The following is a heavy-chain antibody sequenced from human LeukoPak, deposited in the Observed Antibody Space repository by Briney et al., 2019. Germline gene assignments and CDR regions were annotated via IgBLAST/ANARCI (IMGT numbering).Heavy chain of an antibody. CDR2: IYTSGST. V-gene: IGHV4-4*07. CDR1: GGSISSYY. J-gene: IGHJ6*03. D-gene: IGHD3-9*01. CDR3: ARAFRYFPYHYMDV. Sequence: TSETLSLTCTVSGGSISSYYWSWIRQPAGKGLEWIGRIYTSGSTNYNPSLQSRVTMSVDTSKNQFSLKLSSVTAADTAVYYCARAFRYFPYHYMDVWGKGTTVTVSS.